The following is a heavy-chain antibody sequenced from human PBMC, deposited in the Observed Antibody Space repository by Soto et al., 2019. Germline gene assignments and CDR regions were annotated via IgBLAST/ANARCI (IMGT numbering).Heavy chain of an antibody. Sequence: EVQLVESGGGLVQPGGSLRLSCAASGFTLSDHYMDWVRQAPGKGLEWVGRTKNKANRYTTEYAASVNGRFTISRDDSKNSLYLQMNSLKTEDTAVYYCARWVSASPDNWGQGTLVTVSS. V-gene: IGHV3-72*01. CDR2: TKNKANRYTT. CDR3: ARWVSASPDN. CDR1: GFTLSDHY. J-gene: IGHJ4*02. D-gene: IGHD1-26*01.